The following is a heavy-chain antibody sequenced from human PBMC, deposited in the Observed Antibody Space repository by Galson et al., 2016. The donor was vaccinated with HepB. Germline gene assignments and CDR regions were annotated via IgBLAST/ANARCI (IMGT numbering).Heavy chain of an antibody. CDR2: ISYDGSIK. J-gene: IGHJ4*02. Sequence: SLRLSCAASGFMFSTYGMHWVRLAPGKGLEWVAFISYDGSIKYYRDSVKGRFTISRDNSKNTLYLDMNSLRVEDTGVCYCARALAAAGPGWGRPVDFWGQGTLLTVSS. D-gene: IGHD6-25*01. V-gene: IGHV3-33*01. CDR1: GFMFSTYG. CDR3: ARALAAAGPGWGRPVDF.